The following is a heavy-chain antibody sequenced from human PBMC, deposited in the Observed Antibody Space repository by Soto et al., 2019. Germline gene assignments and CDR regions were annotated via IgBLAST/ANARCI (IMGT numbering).Heavy chain of an antibody. CDR3: ARGGRNCSGGTCYAPYYMDV. V-gene: IGHV4-59*01. D-gene: IGHD2-15*01. Sequence: SETLSLTCTVSGGSISSYYWSWIRQPPGKGLEWIGYVHYSGSTNYNPSLKSRVTISLDTSKNQFSLKLTSVTAADTAVYFCARGGRNCSGGTCYAPYYMDVWGKRTTVTVSS. CDR1: GGSISSYY. CDR2: VHYSGST. J-gene: IGHJ6*03.